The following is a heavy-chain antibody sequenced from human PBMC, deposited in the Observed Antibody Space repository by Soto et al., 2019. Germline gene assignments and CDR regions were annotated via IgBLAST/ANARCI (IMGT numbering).Heavy chain of an antibody. V-gene: IGHV1-2*04. D-gene: IGHD3-3*01. CDR3: ARESRFLEWLPPYYYYGMDV. CDR1: GYTFTGYY. J-gene: IGHJ6*02. CDR2: INPNSGGT. Sequence: GASVKVSCKASGYTFTGYYMHWVRQAPGQGLERMGWINPNSGGTNYAQKFQGWVTMTRDTSISTAYMELSRLRSDDTAVYYCARESRFLEWLPPYYYYGMDVWGQGTTVTSP.